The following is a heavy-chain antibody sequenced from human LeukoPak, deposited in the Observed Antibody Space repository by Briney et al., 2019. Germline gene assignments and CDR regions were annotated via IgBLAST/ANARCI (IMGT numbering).Heavy chain of an antibody. CDR1: EDSISDYY. Sequence: PSETLSLTCTVSEDSISDYYRGWIRQPPGKGLKWIGYFHNSGTSTYNPSLKSRVTISADTSKNQFSLKLNSLTTADTAVYYCTRGAGWLIDYWGQGILVTVSS. D-gene: IGHD3-16*01. V-gene: IGHV4-59*01. CDR2: FHNSGTS. J-gene: IGHJ4*02. CDR3: TRGAGWLIDY.